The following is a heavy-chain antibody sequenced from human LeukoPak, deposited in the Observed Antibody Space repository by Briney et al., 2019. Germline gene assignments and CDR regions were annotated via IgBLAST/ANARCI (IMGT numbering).Heavy chain of an antibody. V-gene: IGHV4-34*09. Sequence: SETLSLTCAVYGGSFSGYYWSWIRQPPGKGLEWIGEINHSGSTNYNPSLKSRVTISVDTSKNQFSLKLSSVTAADTAVYYCARDRGYSYGGVFDYWGQGTLVTVSS. D-gene: IGHD5-18*01. CDR3: ARDRGYSYGGVFDY. J-gene: IGHJ4*02. CDR1: GGSFSGYY. CDR2: INHSGST.